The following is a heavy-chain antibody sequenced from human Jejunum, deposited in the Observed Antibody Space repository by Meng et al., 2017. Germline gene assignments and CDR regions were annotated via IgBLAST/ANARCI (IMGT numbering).Heavy chain of an antibody. J-gene: IGHJ6*02. D-gene: IGHD5-18*01. CDR1: GFTFTNYA. Sequence: GGSLRLSCAASGFTFTNYAMSWVRQSPGKGLEWVSVSSSSGGSTYYADSVKGRFTITRDNSKNTLFLQMNSLRAEDTAVYYCAEGATAMVTLRGLDVWGQGTTVTVSS. CDR2: SSSSGGST. V-gene: IGHV3-23*01. CDR3: AEGATAMVTLRGLDV.